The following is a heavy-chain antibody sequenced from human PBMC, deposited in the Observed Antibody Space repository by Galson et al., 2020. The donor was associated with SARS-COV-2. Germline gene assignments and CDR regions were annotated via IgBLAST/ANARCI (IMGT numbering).Heavy chain of an antibody. V-gene: IGHV3-74*01. CDR3: ARGTSVTGNPNYFDP. J-gene: IGHJ5*02. Sequence: TGGSLRLSCGAAGFTFSSYWMHWVRQAPGKGLVWVSRINADGSGTNYVDSVKGRFTISRDNAKNTLYLQMNSLRAEDTAVYYCARGTSVTGNPNYFDPWGQGTLVAVSS. CDR1: GFTFSSYW. CDR2: INADGSGT. D-gene: IGHD4-4*01.